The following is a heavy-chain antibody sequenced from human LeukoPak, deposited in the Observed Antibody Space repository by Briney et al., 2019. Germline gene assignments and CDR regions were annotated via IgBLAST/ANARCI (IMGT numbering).Heavy chain of an antibody. V-gene: IGHV4-39*01. D-gene: IGHD3-3*01. CDR2: IYHTGRT. CDR3: AQRPLNYYFWSGLPDYWYFDL. J-gene: IGHJ2*01. CDR1: GGSISNSRFY. Sequence: SETLSLTCTVSGGSISNSRFYWGWIRQSPGKGLEWIGHIYHTGRTQDNPSLKSRVSISIDTSKSQFSLKLSSVTAADTGVYYCAQRPLNYYFWSGLPDYWYFDLWGRGTLVTVSS.